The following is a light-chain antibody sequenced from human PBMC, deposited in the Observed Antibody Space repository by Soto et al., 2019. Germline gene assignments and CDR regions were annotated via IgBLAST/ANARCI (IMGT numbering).Light chain of an antibody. CDR3: QQRSNWPPT. V-gene: IGKV3-11*01. J-gene: IGKJ2*01. CDR1: QSVSSY. CDR2: DAS. Sequence: EIVLTQSPATLSLSPGERATLSCRASQSVSSYLAWYPQKPDQAPRRLIYDASNRATGIPARFSGSGSGTDFTLTISSLEPEDFAVDYCQQRSNWPPTFGQGKKLEI.